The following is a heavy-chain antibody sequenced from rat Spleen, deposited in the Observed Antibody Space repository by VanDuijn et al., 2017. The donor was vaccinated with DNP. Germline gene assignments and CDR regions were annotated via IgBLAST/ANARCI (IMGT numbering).Heavy chain of an antibody. J-gene: IGHJ2*01. CDR1: GFSLTSYA. CDR3: ARSDYSDDSFYYGYFDY. D-gene: IGHD1-12*02. CDR2: VSSGGNT. V-gene: IGHV2-6*01. Sequence: QVQLKESRPGLVQPSQTLSLSCAVSGFSLTSYAVAWVRQFPGKGLEWIAAVSSGGNTYYNSALRSRLNINRDTSKSQVFLKMNSLQTEDTAMYFCARSDYSDDSFYYGYFDYWGQGVMVTVSS.